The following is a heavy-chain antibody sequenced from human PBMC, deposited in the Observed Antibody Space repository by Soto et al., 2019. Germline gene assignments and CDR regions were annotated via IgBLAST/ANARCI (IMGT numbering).Heavy chain of an antibody. CDR3: ARAITIFGVVITANTYYFDY. CDR1: GFTFSSYS. CDR2: ISSSSSYI. V-gene: IGHV3-21*01. Sequence: GGSLRLSCAASGFTFSSYSMNWVRQAPGKGLEWVSSISSSSSYIYYADSVKGRFTISRDNAKNSLYLQMNSLRAEDTAVYYCARAITIFGVVITANTYYFDYWGQGTLVTVSS. J-gene: IGHJ4*02. D-gene: IGHD3-3*01.